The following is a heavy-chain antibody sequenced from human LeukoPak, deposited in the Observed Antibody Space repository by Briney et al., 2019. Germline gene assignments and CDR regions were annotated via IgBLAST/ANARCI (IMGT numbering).Heavy chain of an antibody. Sequence: PSETLSLTCAVYGGSFSGYSWTWIRQPPGKGLEWIGYIYYSGSTNYNPSLKSRVTISVDTSKNQFSLKLSSVTAADTAVYYCARLRGGSYHRFDYWGQGTLVTVSS. J-gene: IGHJ4*02. CDR2: IYYSGST. D-gene: IGHD1-26*01. CDR1: GGSFSGYS. V-gene: IGHV4-59*01. CDR3: ARLRGGSYHRFDY.